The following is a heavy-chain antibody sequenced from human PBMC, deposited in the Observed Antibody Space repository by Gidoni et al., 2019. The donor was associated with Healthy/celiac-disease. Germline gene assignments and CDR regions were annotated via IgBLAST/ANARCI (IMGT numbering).Heavy chain of an antibody. CDR3: TRHRYYYDSSGYYHDAFDI. V-gene: IGHV3-73*02. D-gene: IGHD3-22*01. J-gene: IGHJ3*02. CDR2: IRSKANSDAT. Sequence: EVQLVESGGGLVQPGGSLKLSCAASGFTFSGSAMHWVRQASGKGLEWVGRIRSKANSDATAYAASVKGRFTISRDDSKNTAYLQMNSLKTEDTAVYYCTRHRYYYDSSGYYHDAFDIWGQGTMVTVSS. CDR1: GFTFSGSA.